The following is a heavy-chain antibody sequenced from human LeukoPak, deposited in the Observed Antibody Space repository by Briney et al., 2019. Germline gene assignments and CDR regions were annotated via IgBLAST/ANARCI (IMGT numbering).Heavy chain of an antibody. CDR1: GGSFSGYY. V-gene: IGHV4-34*01. CDR3: ARRAGYYDYVWGSYRYPQPFDY. D-gene: IGHD3-16*02. CDR2: INHSGST. Sequence: SETLSLTCAVYGGSFSGYYWSWIRQPPGKGLEWIGEINHSGSTNYNPPLKSRVTISVDASKNQFSLKLSSVTAADTAVYYCARRAGYYDYVWGSYRYPQPFDYWGQGTLVTVSS. J-gene: IGHJ4*02.